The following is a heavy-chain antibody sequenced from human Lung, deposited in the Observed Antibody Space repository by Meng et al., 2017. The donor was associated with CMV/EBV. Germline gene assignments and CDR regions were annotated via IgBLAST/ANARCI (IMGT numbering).Heavy chain of an antibody. Sequence: LXCTVSGGSISSSSYYWGWIRQPPGKGLEWIGSIYYNGNTYYNPSLKSRITISIDTSKNEFSLKVNSVTAADTAVYYCAREGGASWFDYWGQGTLVT. D-gene: IGHD3-16*01. CDR2: IYYNGNT. V-gene: IGHV4-39*07. CDR1: GGSISSSSYY. CDR3: AREGGASWFDY. J-gene: IGHJ4*02.